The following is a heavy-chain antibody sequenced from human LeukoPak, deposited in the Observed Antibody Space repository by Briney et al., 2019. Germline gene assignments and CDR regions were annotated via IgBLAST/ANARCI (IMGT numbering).Heavy chain of an antibody. CDR1: GFTFSDYY. CDR3: ARVFDSGSQAYFYYMDV. D-gene: IGHD3-10*01. CDR2: IYSSGST. V-gene: IGHV4-59*01. Sequence: GSLRLSCAASGFTFSDYYMSWIRQPPGKGLEWIGYIYSSGSTNYNPSLKSRVTMSVDTSKNQFSLKVSSVTAADTAVYYCARVFDSGSQAYFYYMDVWGKGTTVTISS. J-gene: IGHJ6*03.